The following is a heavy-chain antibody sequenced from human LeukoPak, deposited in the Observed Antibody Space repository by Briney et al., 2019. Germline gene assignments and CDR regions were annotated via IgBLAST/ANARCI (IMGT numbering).Heavy chain of an antibody. J-gene: IGHJ4*02. CDR1: GGSVSSGSYY. CDR3: ARVDDILTGPFDY. CDR2: IYYSGST. Sequence: PSETLSLTCSVSGGSVSSGSYYWSWIRQPPGKGLEWIGYIYYSGSTNYNPSLKSRVTISADTSKNQFSLKLSSVTAADTAVYYCARVDDILTGPFDYWGQGTLVTVSS. V-gene: IGHV4-61*01. D-gene: IGHD3-9*01.